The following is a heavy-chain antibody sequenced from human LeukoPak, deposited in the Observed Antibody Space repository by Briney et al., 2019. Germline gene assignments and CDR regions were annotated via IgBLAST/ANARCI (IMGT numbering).Heavy chain of an antibody. CDR1: GYRFTNYW. CDR3: ARHDSGDYNWFDP. CDR2: IYPGDSDT. V-gene: IGHV5-51*01. J-gene: IGHJ5*02. Sequence: GESLKISCKGSGYRFTNYWIGWMRQMPGKGLEWMGIIYPGDSDTRYSPSFQGQVTISADKSISTAYLQWSSLKASDTAMYYCARHDSGDYNWFDPRGQGTLVTVSS. D-gene: IGHD4-17*01.